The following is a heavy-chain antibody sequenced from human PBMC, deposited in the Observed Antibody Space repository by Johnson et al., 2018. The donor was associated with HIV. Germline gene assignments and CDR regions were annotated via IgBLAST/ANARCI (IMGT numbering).Heavy chain of an antibody. V-gene: IGHV3-23*04. J-gene: IGHJ3*02. CDR2: ISGSGDST. D-gene: IGHD4-17*01. CDR3: TTDDAPSYGDYGEAFDI. Sequence: VQLVESGGGLVQPGGSLRLSCVASGFTFSSNALNWFRQAPGKGLEWVSVISGSGDSTGHADSVKGRFTISRDNSKNTLFLTMNSLRAEDTAVYSCTTDDAPSYGDYGEAFDIWGQGTLVTVSS. CDR1: GFTFSSNA.